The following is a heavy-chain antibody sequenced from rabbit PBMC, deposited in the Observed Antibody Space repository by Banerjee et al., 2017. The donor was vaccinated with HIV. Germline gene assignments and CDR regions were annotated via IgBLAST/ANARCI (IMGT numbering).Heavy chain of an antibody. CDR1: GFDFSSYYM. V-gene: IGHV1S45*01. D-gene: IGHD4-1*01. CDR3: ARDLAGVIGWNFGL. CDR2: IYAGSSGST. Sequence: QQQLEESGGGLVKPGGTLTLTCKASGFDFSSYYMSWVRQAPGKGLEWIACIYAGSSGSTYYASWAKGRFTISKTSSTTVTLQMTSLTAADTATYFCARDLAGVIGWNFGLWGPGTLVTVS. J-gene: IGHJ4*01.